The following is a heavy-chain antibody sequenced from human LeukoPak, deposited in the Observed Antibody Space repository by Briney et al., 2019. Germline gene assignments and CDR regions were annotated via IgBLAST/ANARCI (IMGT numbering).Heavy chain of an antibody. J-gene: IGHJ5*02. Sequence: PSETLSLTCTVSGDSISSSTYYWGWIRQPPGKGLEWIASIYYTGITDYNPSLKSRVTISVDTSKNQFSLKLSSVTAADTAVYYCARRGSGRNWFDPWGQGTLVTVSS. D-gene: IGHD1-26*01. CDR2: IYYTGIT. CDR1: GDSISSSTYY. CDR3: ARRGSGRNWFDP. V-gene: IGHV4-39*07.